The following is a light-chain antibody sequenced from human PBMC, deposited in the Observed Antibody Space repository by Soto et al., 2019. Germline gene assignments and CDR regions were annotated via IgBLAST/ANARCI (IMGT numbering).Light chain of an antibody. CDR2: DAS. Sequence: DIQMTQSPSSLSASVGDRVTITCQASQDISNYLNWYQQKPGKAPKLLIYDASNLETGFPSRFSGSGSGTDVTFAISSLQPEDIATDYCQQYDNLRTFGQGTKVDIK. CDR1: QDISNY. J-gene: IGKJ1*01. V-gene: IGKV1-33*01. CDR3: QQYDNLRT.